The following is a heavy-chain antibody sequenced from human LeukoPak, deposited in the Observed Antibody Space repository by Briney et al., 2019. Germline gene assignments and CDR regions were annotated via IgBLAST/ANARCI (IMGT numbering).Heavy chain of an antibody. CDR3: AKDETLSGVNYFAS. D-gene: IGHD3-10*01. J-gene: IGHJ4*02. CDR1: GFTFKNYW. Sequence: GGSLRLSCTASGFTFKNYWMSWVRQAPEKGLECVAYIKEDGSDKDYVDSVKGRFTISRDNAKTSLSLQMNSLRVEDTAVYYCAKDETLSGVNYFASWGQGTLVTVSS. V-gene: IGHV3-7*03. CDR2: IKEDGSDK.